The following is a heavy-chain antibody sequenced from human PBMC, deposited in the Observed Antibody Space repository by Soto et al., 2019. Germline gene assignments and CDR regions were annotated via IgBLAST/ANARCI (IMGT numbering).Heavy chain of an antibody. Sequence: SGKVSCKASGGTFSSYAISWVRQAPGQGLEWMGGIIPIFGTANYAQKFQGRVTITADESTSTAYMELSSLRSEDTAVYYCASRSHLDVLLWFGSGPYGMDVWGQGTTVTVSS. CDR2: IIPIFGTA. D-gene: IGHD3-10*01. CDR3: ASRSHLDVLLWFGSGPYGMDV. V-gene: IGHV1-69*13. J-gene: IGHJ6*02. CDR1: GGTFSSYA.